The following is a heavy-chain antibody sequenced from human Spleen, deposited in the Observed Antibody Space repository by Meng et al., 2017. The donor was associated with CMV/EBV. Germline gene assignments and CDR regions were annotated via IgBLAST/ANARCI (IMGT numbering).Heavy chain of an antibody. CDR1: GFTFDDYG. CDR2: IKSKTEGGTT. V-gene: IGHV3-15*01. CDR3: TTEGCSSTSCYSDY. D-gene: IGHD2-2*02. J-gene: IGHJ4*02. Sequence: GESLKISCAASGFTFDDYGMSWVRQAPGKGLEWVGRIKSKTEGGTTDYAAHVKGRFTISRDDSKNTLYLQMNSLKTEDTAVYYCTTEGCSSTSCYSDYWGQGTLVTVSS.